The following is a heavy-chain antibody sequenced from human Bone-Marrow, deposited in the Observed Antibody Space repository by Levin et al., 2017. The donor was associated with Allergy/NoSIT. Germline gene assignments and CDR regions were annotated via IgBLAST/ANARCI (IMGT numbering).Heavy chain of an antibody. Sequence: TGGSLRLSCAASGFTFSSYAMSWVRQAPGKGLEWVSAISGSGGSTYYADSVKGRFTISRDNSKNTLYLQMNSLRAEDTAVYYCAKEESGRFGETTYLDYWGQGTLVTVSS. V-gene: IGHV3-23*01. J-gene: IGHJ4*02. D-gene: IGHD3-10*01. CDR2: ISGSGGST. CDR3: AKEESGRFGETTYLDY. CDR1: GFTFSSYA.